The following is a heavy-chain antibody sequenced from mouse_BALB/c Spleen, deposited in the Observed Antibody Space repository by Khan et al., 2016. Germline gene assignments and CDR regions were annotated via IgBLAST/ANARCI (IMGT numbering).Heavy chain of an antibody. CDR2: ISYSGST. J-gene: IGHJ3*01. CDR1: GYSITSDYA. V-gene: IGHV3-2*02. Sequence: EAQLQESGPGLVKPSQSLSLTCTVTGYSITSDYAWNWIRQFPGNKLEWMGYISYSGSTSYNPSLKSRISITRDTSKNQFFLQLNSVTTEDTATYYCARGDPVRFAYWGQGTLVTVSA. CDR3: ARGDPVRFAY.